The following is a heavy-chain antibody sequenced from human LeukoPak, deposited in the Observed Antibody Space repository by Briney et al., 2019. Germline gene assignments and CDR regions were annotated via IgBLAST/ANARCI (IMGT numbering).Heavy chain of an antibody. J-gene: IGHJ6*03. CDR1: VFTFSIYG. Sequence: PGGSLRLSCAASVFTFSIYGMHWVRQAPGKGLEWVAVIWYDGSNKYYADSVNGRFTNSRDNSKNTLDLQMDSLRAEDTAGYYCARRFKRFGIAAAGSYLDVWGKGTTVSVSS. D-gene: IGHD6-13*01. V-gene: IGHV3-33*01. CDR2: IWYDGSNK. CDR3: ARRFKRFGIAAAGSYLDV.